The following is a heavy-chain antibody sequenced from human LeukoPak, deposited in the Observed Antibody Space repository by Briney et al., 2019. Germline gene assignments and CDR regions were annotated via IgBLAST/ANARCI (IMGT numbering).Heavy chain of an antibody. CDR3: ARARGATTVDY. CDR2: ISSSSSYI. J-gene: IGHJ4*02. Sequence: GGSLRLSCAAFGFTFSSYSMNWVRRAPGKGLEWVSSISSSSSYIYYADSVKGRFTISRDNAKNSLYLQMNSLRAEDTAVYYCARARGATTVDYWGQGTLVTVSS. CDR1: GFTFSSYS. V-gene: IGHV3-21*01. D-gene: IGHD1-26*01.